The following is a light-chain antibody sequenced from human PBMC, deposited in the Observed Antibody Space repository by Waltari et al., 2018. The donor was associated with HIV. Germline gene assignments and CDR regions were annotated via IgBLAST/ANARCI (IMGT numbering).Light chain of an antibody. J-gene: IGLJ2*01. CDR2: DVN. Sequence: QSALTQPRSVSGSPGQSVTISCTGTSSDVGGYNYVSWYQHHPGKAPKFMSDDVNKRPSGFPYRFSGSKSCNTASLPISGLQAEDEADYYCCSYADNYPVVFGGGTKLTVL. V-gene: IGLV2-11*01. CDR1: SSDVGGYNY. CDR3: CSYADNYPVV.